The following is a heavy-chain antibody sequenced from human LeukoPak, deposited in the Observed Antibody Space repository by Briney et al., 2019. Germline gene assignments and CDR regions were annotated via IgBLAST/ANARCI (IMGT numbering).Heavy chain of an antibody. J-gene: IGHJ4*02. D-gene: IGHD3-22*01. CDR2: IYPGDSDT. V-gene: IGHV5-51*01. Sequence: GESLKISFKGSGYSFTSYWIGWVRQMPGKGLEWMGIIYPGDSDTRYSPSFQGQVTISADKSISTAYLQWSSLKASDTAMYYCARQCNYYDSSGYYYAAYWGQGTLVTVSS. CDR3: ARQCNYYDSSGYYYAAY. CDR1: GYSFTSYW.